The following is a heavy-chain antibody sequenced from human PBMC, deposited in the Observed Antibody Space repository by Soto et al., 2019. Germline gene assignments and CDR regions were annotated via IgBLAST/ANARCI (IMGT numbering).Heavy chain of an antibody. Sequence: ASVKVSCKASGCIFTTYGISWVRQAPGQGLEWMGWISAYNGNTNYGQKFQGRVTMTIDTSTGTAYMELRSLISDDTALYYCARDYYGGNYFDYWGQGTLVTAPQ. CDR1: GCIFTTYG. CDR3: ARDYYGGNYFDY. CDR2: ISAYNGNT. V-gene: IGHV1-18*01. J-gene: IGHJ4*02. D-gene: IGHD2-15*01.